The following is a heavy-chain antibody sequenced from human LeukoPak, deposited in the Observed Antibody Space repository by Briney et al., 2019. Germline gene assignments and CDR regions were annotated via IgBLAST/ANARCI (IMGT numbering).Heavy chain of an antibody. CDR2: INTNTGNP. J-gene: IGHJ4*02. CDR1: GYTFSGHY. D-gene: IGHD5-12*01. CDR3: ARDYSGYDYLEYYFDY. Sequence: ASVKVSCKASGYTFSGHYMHWVRQAPVQGLEWMGWINTNTGNPTYAQGFTGRFVFSLDTSVSTAYLQISSLKAEDTAVYYCARDYSGYDYLEYYFDYWGQGTLVTVSS. V-gene: IGHV7-4-1*02.